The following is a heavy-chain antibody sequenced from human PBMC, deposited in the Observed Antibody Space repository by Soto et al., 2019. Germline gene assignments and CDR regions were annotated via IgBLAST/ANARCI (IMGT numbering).Heavy chain of an antibody. V-gene: IGHV4-59*01. CDR2: VYYTGST. CDR1: GGSINGSY. CDR3: ARSVAVPGAHIDY. J-gene: IGHJ4*02. D-gene: IGHD6-19*01. Sequence: SETLSLTCSVSGGSINGSYWSWIRQSPGKGLEWLGYVYYTGSTNYSPSLRSRVSISVDTSKNEFSLRLSSVTAADTAVYFCARSVAVPGAHIDYWGPGTKLTVYS.